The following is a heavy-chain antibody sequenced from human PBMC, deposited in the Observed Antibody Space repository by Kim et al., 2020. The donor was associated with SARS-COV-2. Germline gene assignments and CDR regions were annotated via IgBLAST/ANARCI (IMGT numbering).Heavy chain of an antibody. Sequence: GGSLRLSCAASGFTFSSYAMSWVRQAPGKGLEWVSAISGSGGSTYYADSVKGRFTISRDNSKNTLYLQMNSLRAEDTAVYYCAQRPGIAAALVAEGGYWGQGTLVTVSS. CDR2: ISGSGGST. D-gene: IGHD6-13*01. V-gene: IGHV3-23*01. CDR1: GFTFSSYA. J-gene: IGHJ4*02. CDR3: AQRPGIAAALVAEGGY.